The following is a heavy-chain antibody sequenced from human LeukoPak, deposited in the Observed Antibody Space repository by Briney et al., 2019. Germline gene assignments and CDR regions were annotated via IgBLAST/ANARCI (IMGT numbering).Heavy chain of an antibody. J-gene: IGHJ6*02. Sequence: GGSLRLSCAASGFTFSSYAMSWVRQAPGKGLEWVSAISGSGGSTYYADSVKGRFTISRDNSKNTLYLQMNSLRAEDTAVYYCAKAIVPAYYYYGMDVWGQGTTVTVPS. CDR3: AKAIVPAYYYYGMDV. CDR1: GFTFSSYA. V-gene: IGHV3-23*01. CDR2: ISGSGGST. D-gene: IGHD2-2*01.